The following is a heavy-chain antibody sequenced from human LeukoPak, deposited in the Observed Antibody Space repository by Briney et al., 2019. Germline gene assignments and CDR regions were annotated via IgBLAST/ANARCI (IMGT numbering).Heavy chain of an antibody. CDR1: GVTLSSYW. CDR2: IKQDGSEI. CDR3: VGSGGWSLGF. J-gene: IGHJ4*02. V-gene: IGHV3-7*01. D-gene: IGHD6-19*01. Sequence: GVSLRLSCAASGVTLSSYWMTWARQTPGKGLECVANIKQDGSEISYVDCVKVRFTISIDKAKKSLYLQMNSLMSDDTAVYYYVGSGGWSLGFWGEGNPGTVSS.